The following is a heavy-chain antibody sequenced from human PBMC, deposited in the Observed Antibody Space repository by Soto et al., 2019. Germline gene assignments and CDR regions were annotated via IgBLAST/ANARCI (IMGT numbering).Heavy chain of an antibody. J-gene: IGHJ4*02. CDR1: GYTFTSYG. CDR3: ARQRGVGYGMSGYEPDFDY. V-gene: IGHV1-18*01. Sequence: QVQLVQSGAEVKKPGASVKVSCKASGYTFTSYGISWVRQAPGQGLEWMGWISAYNGNTNYAQKLQGRVTMTTDTSTSTAYVELRSLRSHDTAVYYCARQRGVGYGMSGYEPDFDYWGQGTLVTVSS. D-gene: IGHD5-12*01. CDR2: ISAYNGNT.